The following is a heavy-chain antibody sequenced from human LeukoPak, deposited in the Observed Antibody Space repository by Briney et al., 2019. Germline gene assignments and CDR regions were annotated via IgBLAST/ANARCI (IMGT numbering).Heavy chain of an antibody. J-gene: IGHJ5*02. CDR1: GINFGDYA. CDR2: ISGSGDNT. V-gene: IGHV3-23*01. Sequence: GGSLRLSCTASGINFGDYAMSWVRQAPGKGLEWVSTISGSGDNTYYADSVKGRFTISRDNSKNTLYLQMNSLRAEDTAVYYGAKSPAVSSNDWFDPWGQGTLVTVSS. D-gene: IGHD5/OR15-5a*01. CDR3: AKSPAVSSNDWFDP.